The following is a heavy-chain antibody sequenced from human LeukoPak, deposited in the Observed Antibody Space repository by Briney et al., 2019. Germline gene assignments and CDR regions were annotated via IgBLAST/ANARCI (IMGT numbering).Heavy chain of an antibody. CDR3: ARGLNGIQLWFRFDY. V-gene: IGHV4-34*01. CDR1: GGSFSGYY. CDR2: INHSGST. D-gene: IGHD5-18*01. J-gene: IGHJ4*02. Sequence: SETLSLTCAVYGGSFSGYYWSWNRQPPGKGLEWIGEINHSGSTNYDPSLKSRVTISVDTSKNQFSLKLSSVTAADTAVYYCARGLNGIQLWFRFDYWGQGTLVTVSS.